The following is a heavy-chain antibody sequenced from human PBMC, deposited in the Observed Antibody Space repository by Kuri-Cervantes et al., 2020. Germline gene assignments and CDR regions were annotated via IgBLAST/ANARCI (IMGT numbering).Heavy chain of an antibody. J-gene: IGHJ4*02. CDR1: GYTFTSYA. V-gene: IGHV1-3*02. D-gene: IGHD2-15*01. CDR2: SNAGNGNT. Sequence: ASVKVSCKASGYTFTSYAMHWVRQAPGQRLEWMGWSNAGNGNTKYSQEFQGRVTITRDTSASTAYMELSSLRPEDTAVYYCARGNKYCSVTSCHTSFDFWGQGALVTVSS. CDR3: ARGNKYCSVTSCHTSFDF.